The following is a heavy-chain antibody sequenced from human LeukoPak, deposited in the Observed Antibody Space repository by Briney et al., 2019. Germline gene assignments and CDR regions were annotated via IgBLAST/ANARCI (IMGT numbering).Heavy chain of an antibody. CDR2: ISAYNGNT. Sequence: ASVKVSCKASGYTFTSYGISWVRQAPGQGLEWMGWISAYNGNTNYAQKLQGRVTMTTDTSTSTAYMELSSLRSEDTAVYYCAREAAAGPTSYFDYWGQGTLVTVSS. J-gene: IGHJ4*02. CDR3: AREAAAGPTSYFDY. D-gene: IGHD6-13*01. V-gene: IGHV1-18*01. CDR1: GYTFTSYG.